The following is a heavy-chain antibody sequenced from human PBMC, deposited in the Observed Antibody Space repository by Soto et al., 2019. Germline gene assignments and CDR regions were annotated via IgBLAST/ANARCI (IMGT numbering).Heavy chain of an antibody. J-gene: IGHJ5*02. V-gene: IGHV4-59*01. CDR1: GGSISSYY. D-gene: IGHD3-22*01. Sequence: SETLSLTCTVSGGSISSYYWSWIRQPPGKGLEWIGYIYYSGSTNYNPSLKGRVTISVDTSKNQFSLKLSSVTAADTAVYYCARGLYYYDSSGYYRGGFDPWGQGTLVTVSS. CDR3: ARGLYYYDSSGYYRGGFDP. CDR2: IYYSGST.